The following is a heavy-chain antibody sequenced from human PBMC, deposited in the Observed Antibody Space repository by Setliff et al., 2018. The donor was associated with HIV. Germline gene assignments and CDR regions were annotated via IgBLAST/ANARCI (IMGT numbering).Heavy chain of an antibody. Sequence: PGESLKISCKGSGYSFTSYWIGWVRQMPGKGLEWMGIIYPGDSDTTYSPSFQGQVTISADKSISTAYLQWSSLKASDTAIYYCARQGTSYGSNYYADVWGEGTTVTVSS. CDR1: GYSFTSYW. V-gene: IGHV5-51*01. D-gene: IGHD5-18*01. CDR3: ARQGTSYGSNYYADV. CDR2: IYPGDSDT. J-gene: IGHJ6*03.